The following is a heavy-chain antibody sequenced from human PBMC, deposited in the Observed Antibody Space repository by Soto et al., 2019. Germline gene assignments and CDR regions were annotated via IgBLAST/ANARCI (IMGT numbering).Heavy chain of an antibody. CDR3: ARDRLGTSVGSVRGYYYYYGMDV. CDR1: GYTFTGYY. V-gene: IGHV1-2*04. CDR2: INPNSGGT. J-gene: IGHJ6*02. D-gene: IGHD3-10*01. Sequence: ASVKVSCKASGYTFTGYYMHWVRQAPGQGLEWMGWINPNSGGTNYAQKFQGWVTMTRDTSISTAYMELSRLRSDDTAVYYCARDRLGTSVGSVRGYYYYYGMDVWGQGTTVTVSS.